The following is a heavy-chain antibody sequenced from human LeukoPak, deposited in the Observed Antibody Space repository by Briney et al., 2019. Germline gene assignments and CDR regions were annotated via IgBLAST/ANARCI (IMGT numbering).Heavy chain of an antibody. D-gene: IGHD6-6*01. CDR1: GFTFSSYW. CDR3: ARGEYSSSLDY. CDR2: ISSNGGST. V-gene: IGHV3-64*01. Sequence: GGSLRLSCAASGFTFSSYWMSWVRQAPGKGLEYVSAISSNGGSTYYANSVKGRFTISRDNSKNTLYLQMGSLRAEDMAVYYCARGEYSSSLDYWGQGTLVTVSS. J-gene: IGHJ4*02.